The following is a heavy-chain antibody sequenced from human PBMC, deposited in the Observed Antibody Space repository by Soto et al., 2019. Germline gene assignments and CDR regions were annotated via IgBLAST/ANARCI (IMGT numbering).Heavy chain of an antibody. V-gene: IGHV4-59*01. D-gene: IGHD4-17*01. CDR3: ARDQGYGGKGYYFDY. Sequence: QVQLQESRAGLVKPSETLSLTCTVSGGSISSYYWSWIRQPPGKGLEWIGYIYYSGSTNYNPSLKSRVTISVDTSKNQFSLKLSSVTAADTAVYYCARDQGYGGKGYYFDYWGQGTLVTVSS. CDR2: IYYSGST. CDR1: GGSISSYY. J-gene: IGHJ4*02.